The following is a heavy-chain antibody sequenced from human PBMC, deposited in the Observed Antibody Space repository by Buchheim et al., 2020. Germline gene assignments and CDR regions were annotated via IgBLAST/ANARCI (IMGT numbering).Heavy chain of an antibody. Sequence: QVQLVESGGGVVQPGRSLRLSCAASGFIFSSFGMHWVRQAPGKGLEWVAFIRYDGNNKYYADSVKGRFNISRDNPKNTLYLQMNSLRVEDTAVYYCAKDLLRFTPLAGSVDPWGQGT. CDR2: IRYDGNNK. CDR3: AKDLLRFTPLAGSVDP. V-gene: IGHV3-30*02. CDR1: GFIFSSFG. D-gene: IGHD3-3*01. J-gene: IGHJ5*02.